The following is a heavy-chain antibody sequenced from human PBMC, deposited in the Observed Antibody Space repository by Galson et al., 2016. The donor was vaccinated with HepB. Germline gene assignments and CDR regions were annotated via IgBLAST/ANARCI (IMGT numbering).Heavy chain of an antibody. D-gene: IGHD2-15*01. CDR3: ARVNTYCSGGSCYWDSYWYFDL. J-gene: IGHJ2*01. Sequence: SLRLSCAASGFTVSNNYMKWVRQAPGKGLEWVSLIWSGGTTDYADSVKGRFTISRDNAKNSLYLQMNSLRAEDTAVYYCARVNTYCSGGSCYWDSYWYFDLWGRGTLVTVSS. CDR2: IWSGGTT. CDR1: GFTVSNNY. V-gene: IGHV3-53*01.